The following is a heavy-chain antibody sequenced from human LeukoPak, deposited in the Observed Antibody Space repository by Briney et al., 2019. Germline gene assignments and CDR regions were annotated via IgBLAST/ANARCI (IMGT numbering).Heavy chain of an antibody. CDR3: AKDGWGSGSYYDWFDP. CDR1: GFTFSDYY. CDR2: ISWNSGSI. V-gene: IGHV3-9*01. Sequence: GGSLRLSCAASGFTFSDYYMSWIRQAPGKGLEWVSGISWNSGSIGYADSVKGRFTISRDNAKNSLYLQMNSLRAEDTALYYCAKDGWGSGSYYDWFDPWGQGTLVTVSS. D-gene: IGHD3-10*01. J-gene: IGHJ5*02.